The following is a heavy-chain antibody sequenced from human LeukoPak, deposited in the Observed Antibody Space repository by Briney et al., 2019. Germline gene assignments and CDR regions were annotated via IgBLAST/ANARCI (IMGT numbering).Heavy chain of an antibody. J-gene: IGHJ4*02. Sequence: PSQTLSLTCTVSGGSISSGSYYWSWIRQPAGKGLEWIGRIYTSGSTNYNPSLKSRVTMSVDTSKNQFSLKLSSVTAADTAVYYCARSRFGELIFDYWGQGTLVTDSS. D-gene: IGHD3-10*01. V-gene: IGHV4-61*02. CDR3: ARSRFGELIFDY. CDR2: IYTSGST. CDR1: GGSISSGSYY.